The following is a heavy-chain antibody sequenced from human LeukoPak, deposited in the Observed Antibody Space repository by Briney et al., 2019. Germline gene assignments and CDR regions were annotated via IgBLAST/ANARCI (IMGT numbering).Heavy chain of an antibody. CDR2: ISSSSSTI. CDR1: GFTFSSYS. D-gene: IGHD3-3*01. V-gene: IGHV3-48*04. CDR3: ARVRFLVPGYYYYMDV. J-gene: IGHJ6*03. Sequence: GGSLRLSCAASGFTFSSYSMNWVRQAPGKGLEWVSYISSSSSTIYYADSVKGRFTISRDNAKNSLYLQMNSLRAEDTAVYYCARVRFLVPGYYYYMDVWGKGTTVTVSS.